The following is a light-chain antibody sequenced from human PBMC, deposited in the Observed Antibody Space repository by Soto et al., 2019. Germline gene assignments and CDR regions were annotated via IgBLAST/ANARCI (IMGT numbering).Light chain of an antibody. Sequence: DIQRAQSPSTLSGSIGDRVTFACRSSQTIISGLAWYQQKPGKAPKLLIYRASTWTSGVPARFSGSGSGTEFTLTISSLRPDDFATYYCQHYSSYSAAFGQGTKVDIK. CDR3: QHYSSYSAA. V-gene: IGKV1-5*03. CDR2: RAS. J-gene: IGKJ1*01. CDR1: QTIISG.